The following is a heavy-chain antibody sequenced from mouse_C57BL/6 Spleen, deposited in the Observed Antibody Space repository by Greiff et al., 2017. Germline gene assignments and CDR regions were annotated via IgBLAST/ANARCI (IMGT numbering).Heavy chain of an antibody. CDR3: ARWDDYDSYAMDY. J-gene: IGHJ4*01. CDR1: GFTFSDYG. V-gene: IGHV5-17*01. CDR2: ISSGSSTI. D-gene: IGHD2-4*01. Sequence: EVKLVESGGGLVKPGGSLKLSCAASGFTFSDYGMHWVRQAPEKGLEWVAYISSGSSTIYYADTVKGRFTISRDNAKNTLFLQMTSLRSEDTAMYYCARWDDYDSYAMDYWGQGTSVTVSS.